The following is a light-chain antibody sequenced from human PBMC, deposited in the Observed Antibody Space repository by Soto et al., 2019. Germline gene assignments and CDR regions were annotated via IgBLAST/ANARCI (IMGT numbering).Light chain of an antibody. V-gene: IGKV1-39*01. CDR3: QQSYSTPPT. CDR2: AAS. Sequence: DIQMIQSPSSLSASVGDGVTITCRASQSISSYLNWYQQKPGKAPKLLIYAASSLQSGVPSRFSGSGSGTDFTLTISSLQPEDFATYYCQQSYSTPPTFGQGTKV. J-gene: IGKJ1*01. CDR1: QSISSY.